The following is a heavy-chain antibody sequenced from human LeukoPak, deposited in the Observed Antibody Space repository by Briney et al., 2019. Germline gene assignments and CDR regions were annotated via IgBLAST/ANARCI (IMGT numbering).Heavy chain of an antibody. J-gene: IGHJ6*03. V-gene: IGHV4-59*01. CDR1: DDSITMYY. D-gene: IGHD4-11*01. CDR2: VDHTGSA. CDR3: ARGRVSSSTWYSTYYYFFYMDF. Sequence: PSETLSLTCTVSDDSITMYYWTWIRQPPGKGLEWIGYVDHTGSAKFNPSLNGRVSISRDTSNNFFSLRLRSVTAADTAVYFCARGRVSSSTWYSTYYYFFYMDFWGKGTTVTVSS.